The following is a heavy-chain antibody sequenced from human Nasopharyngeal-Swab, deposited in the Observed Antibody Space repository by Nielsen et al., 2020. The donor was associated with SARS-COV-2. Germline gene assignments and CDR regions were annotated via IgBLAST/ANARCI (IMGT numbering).Heavy chain of an antibody. J-gene: IGHJ3*02. D-gene: IGHD5-24*01. Sequence: GGSLRLSCAASGFTFSSYSMNWVRQAPGKGLEWVSSISSSSSYIYYADSVKGRFTISRDNAKNSLYLQMNSLRAEDTAVYYCARDGRGWEDGYNYNPTDAFDIWGQGTMVTVSS. CDR1: GFTFSSYS. CDR3: ARDGRGWEDGYNYNPTDAFDI. V-gene: IGHV3-21*01. CDR2: ISSSSSYI.